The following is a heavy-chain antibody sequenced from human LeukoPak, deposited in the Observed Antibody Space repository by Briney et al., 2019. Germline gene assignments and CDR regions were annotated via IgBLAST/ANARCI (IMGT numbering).Heavy chain of an antibody. V-gene: IGHV3-30-3*01. CDR3: ARAAGMVRGANLGY. Sequence: GRSLRLSCAASGFTFSSYAMHWVRQAPGKGLEWVAVISYDGSNKYYADSVKGRFTISRDNSKNTLYLQMNSLRAEDTAVYYCARAAGMVRGANLGYWGQGTLVTVSS. D-gene: IGHD3-10*01. CDR2: ISYDGSNK. CDR1: GFTFSSYA. J-gene: IGHJ4*02.